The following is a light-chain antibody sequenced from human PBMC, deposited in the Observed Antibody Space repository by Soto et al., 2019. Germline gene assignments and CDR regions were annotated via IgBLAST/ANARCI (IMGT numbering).Light chain of an antibody. Sequence: EIVLTQSPGTLSLSPGERATLSCRASQTVSNNYLAWYQQKSGQAPRLLIYGASSRATGIPDRFSGSGSGTEFTLTISRLEPEDFAVYYCQQYGTSSLFTFGPGTRVDI. V-gene: IGKV3-20*01. CDR3: QQYGTSSLFT. CDR2: GAS. CDR1: QTVSNNY. J-gene: IGKJ3*01.